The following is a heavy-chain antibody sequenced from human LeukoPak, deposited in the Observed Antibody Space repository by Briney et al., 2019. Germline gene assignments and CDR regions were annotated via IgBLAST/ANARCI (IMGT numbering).Heavy chain of an antibody. CDR3: ARVSLDGYYYYYMDV. V-gene: IGHV4-59*01. CDR1: GGSISSYY. CDR2: IYYSGST. J-gene: IGHJ6*03. D-gene: IGHD1-1*01. Sequence: SETLSLTCTVPGGSISSYYWSWIRQPPGKGLEWIGYIYYSGSTNYNPSLKSRVTISVDTSKNQFSLKLSSVTAADTAVYYCARVSLDGYYYYYMDVWGKGTTVTVSS.